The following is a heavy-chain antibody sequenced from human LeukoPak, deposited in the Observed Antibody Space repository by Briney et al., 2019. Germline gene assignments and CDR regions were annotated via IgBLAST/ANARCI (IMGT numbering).Heavy chain of an antibody. D-gene: IGHD3-22*01. CDR1: GFTFSSYA. J-gene: IGHJ4*02. V-gene: IGHV3-23*01. CDR3: AKAFDMIVAYYFDY. Sequence: GGSLRLSCAASGFTFSSYAMSWVRQAPGKGLEWVSDISGSGGSTYYADSVKGRFTISRDNSKNTLYLQMNSLRAEGTAVYYCAKAFDMIVAYYFDYWGQGTLVTVSS. CDR2: ISGSGGST.